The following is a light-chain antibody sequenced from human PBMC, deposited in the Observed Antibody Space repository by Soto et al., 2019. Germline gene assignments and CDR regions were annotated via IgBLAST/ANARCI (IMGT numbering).Light chain of an antibody. CDR3: SSYAGTNTDVI. Sequence: QSVLTQPPSASGSPGQSVTISCTGTSSDVGGYVYVSWYKQYPGKAPKLMIYEVNKRPSGVPDRFSGSKSGNTASLTVSGLQAEDEADYYCSSYAGTNTDVIFGGGTKVTVL. J-gene: IGLJ2*01. CDR1: SSDVGGYVY. CDR2: EVN. V-gene: IGLV2-8*01.